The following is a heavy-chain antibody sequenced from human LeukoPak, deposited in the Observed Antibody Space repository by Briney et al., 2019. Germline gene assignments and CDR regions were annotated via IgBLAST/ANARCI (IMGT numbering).Heavy chain of an antibody. CDR1: GFTFSSYA. CDR3: ARGRDYYGSGRRFDY. CDR2: ISYDGSNK. J-gene: IGHJ4*02. V-gene: IGHV3-30*04. D-gene: IGHD3-10*01. Sequence: GGSLRLSCAASGFTFSSYAMHSVRQAPGKGLEWVAVISYDGSNKYYADSVKGRFTISRDNSKNTLYLQMNSLRAEDTAVYYCARGRDYYGSGRRFDYWGQGTLVTVSS.